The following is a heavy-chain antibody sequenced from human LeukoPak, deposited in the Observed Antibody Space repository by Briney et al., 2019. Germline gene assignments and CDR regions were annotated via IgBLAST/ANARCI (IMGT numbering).Heavy chain of an antibody. CDR2: IYPGDSDT. CDR3: ARLPNIVDAFDI. Sequence: GESLKISCKGSGYSFTSYWIAWVHQMPGKGLEWMGIIYPGDSDTRYSPSFQGQVTISADKSINTAYLQWSSLKASDTAMYNCARLPNIVDAFDIWGQGTMVTVSS. J-gene: IGHJ3*02. V-gene: IGHV5-51*07. CDR1: GYSFTSYW. D-gene: IGHD2/OR15-2a*01.